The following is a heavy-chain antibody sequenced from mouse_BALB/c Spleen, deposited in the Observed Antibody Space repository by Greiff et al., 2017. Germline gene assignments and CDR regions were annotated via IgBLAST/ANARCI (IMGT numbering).Heavy chain of an antibody. CDR2: IDPENGNT. CDR1: GFNIKDYY. D-gene: IGHD1-1*01. CDR3: ARCYGSSPWFAY. J-gene: IGHJ3*01. V-gene: IGHV14-1*02. Sequence: VQLKESGAELVRPGASVKLSCKASGFNIKDYYMHWVKQRPEQGLEWIGWIDPENGNTIYDPKFQGKASITADTSSNTAYLQLSSLTSEDTAVYYCARCYGSSPWFAYWGQGTLVTVSA.